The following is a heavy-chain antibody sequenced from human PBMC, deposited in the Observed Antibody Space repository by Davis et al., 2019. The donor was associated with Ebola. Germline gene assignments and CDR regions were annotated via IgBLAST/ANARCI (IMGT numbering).Heavy chain of an antibody. CDR2: ITPSAVT. V-gene: IGHV4-39*07. CDR1: GGSISSGDYF. CDR3: ARGLWDAWEVLAS. J-gene: IGHJ4*01. D-gene: IGHD1-26*01. Sequence: PSETLSLTCTASGGSISSGDYFWSWIRQPPGKGLEWIGDITPSAVTNYNPSLKSRVTISIDPSNNQFSLKLHSVTAAETAMYYCARGLWDAWEVLASWGQGTLVTVSS.